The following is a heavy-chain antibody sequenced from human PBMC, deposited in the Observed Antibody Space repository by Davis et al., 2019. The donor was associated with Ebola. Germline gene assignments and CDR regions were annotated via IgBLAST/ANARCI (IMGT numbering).Heavy chain of an antibody. CDR3: ARILSAYSSSWPQSHYYYYGMDV. CDR2: INPHNGNT. D-gene: IGHD6-13*01. CDR1: GYTFTSYG. J-gene: IGHJ6*04. Sequence: AASVKVSCKASGYTFTSYGISWVRQAPGQGLEWMGWINPHNGNTNYAQNVQGRVTMTTDTSTSTAYMELSSLRSEDTAVYYCARILSAYSSSWPQSHYYYYGMDVWGKGTTVTVSS. V-gene: IGHV1-18*04.